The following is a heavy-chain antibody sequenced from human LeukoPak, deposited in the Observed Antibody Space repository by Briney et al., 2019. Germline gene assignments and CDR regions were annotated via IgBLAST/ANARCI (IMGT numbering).Heavy chain of an antibody. CDR2: IYYSGST. CDR3: AREVEMATIYYYYYMDG. D-gene: IGHD5-24*01. Sequence: SETLSLTCTVSGGSISSHYWSWIRQPPGKGLEWIGYIYYSGSTNYNPSLKSRVTISVDTFKNQFSLKLSSVTAADTAVYYCAREVEMATIYYYYYMDGWGKGTTVTVSS. V-gene: IGHV4-59*11. CDR1: GGSISSHY. J-gene: IGHJ6*03.